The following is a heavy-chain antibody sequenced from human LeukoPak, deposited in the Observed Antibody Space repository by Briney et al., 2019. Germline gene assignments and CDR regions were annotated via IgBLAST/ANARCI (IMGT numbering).Heavy chain of an antibody. J-gene: IGHJ4*02. CDR3: AKDLYSSGWYASLDY. Sequence: GGSLRLSCAASGFTFSSYGMHWFRQAPGKGLEWVAFIRYDGSNKYYADSVKGRFTISRDNSKNTLYLQMNSLRAEDTAVYYCAKDLYSSGWYASLDYWGQGTLVTVSS. CDR1: GFTFSSYG. D-gene: IGHD6-19*01. V-gene: IGHV3-30*02. CDR2: IRYDGSNK.